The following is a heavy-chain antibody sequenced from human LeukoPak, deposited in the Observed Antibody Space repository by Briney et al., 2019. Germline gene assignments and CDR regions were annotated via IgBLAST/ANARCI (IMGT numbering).Heavy chain of an antibody. CDR1: GYTFTSYD. V-gene: IGHV1-8*01. Sequence: ASVKVSCKASGYTFTSYDINWVRQATGQGLEWMGWMNPNSGNTGSAQRFQGRVTMTRNTSISTAYMELSSLRSEDTAVYYCARALRVGRYSADYWGRGTLVTVSS. J-gene: IGHJ4*02. CDR3: ARALRVGRYSADY. CDR2: MNPNSGNT. D-gene: IGHD2-15*01.